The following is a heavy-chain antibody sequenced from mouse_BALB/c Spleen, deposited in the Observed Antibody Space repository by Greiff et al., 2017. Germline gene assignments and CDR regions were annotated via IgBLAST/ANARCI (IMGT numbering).Heavy chain of an antibody. CDR2: ISSGSSTI. J-gene: IGHJ4*01. D-gene: IGHD2-4*01. Sequence: EVQGVESGGGLVQPGGSRKLSCAASGFTFSSFGMHWVRQAPEKGLEWVAYISSGSSTIYYADTVKGRFTISRDNPKNTLFLQMTSLRSEDTAMYYCARFDYLYYAMDYWGQGTSVTVSS. CDR3: ARFDYLYYAMDY. CDR1: GFTFSSFG. V-gene: IGHV5-17*02.